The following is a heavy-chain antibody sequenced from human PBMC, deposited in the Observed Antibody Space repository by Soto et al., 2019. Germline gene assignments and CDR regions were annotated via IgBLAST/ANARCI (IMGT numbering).Heavy chain of an antibody. CDR3: ARDTAVAGYYYYGMDV. CDR2: TYYRSKWYN. J-gene: IGHJ6*02. V-gene: IGHV6-1*01. D-gene: IGHD6-19*01. Sequence: SETLSLTCAISGDSVSSNSAAWNWIRQSPSRGLEWLGRTYYRSKWYNDYAVSVKSRITINPDTSKNQFSLQLNSVTPEDTAVYYCARDTAVAGYYYYGMDVWGQGTTVTVSS. CDR1: GDSVSSNSAA.